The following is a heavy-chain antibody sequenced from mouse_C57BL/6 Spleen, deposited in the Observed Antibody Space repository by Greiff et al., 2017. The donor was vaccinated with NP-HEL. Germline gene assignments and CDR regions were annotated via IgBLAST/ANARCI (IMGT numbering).Heavy chain of an antibody. CDR2: IRLKSDNYAT. V-gene: IGHV6-3*01. Sequence: EVKLVESGGGLVQPGGSMKLSCVASGFTFSNYWMNWVRQSPEKGLEWVAQIRLKSDNYATHYAVSVKGRFTISRDDSKSSVYLQMNNLRAEDTGIYYCTGGIVTTRYFDVWGTGTTVTVSS. J-gene: IGHJ1*03. CDR3: TGGIVTTRYFDV. D-gene: IGHD2-5*01. CDR1: GFTFSNYW.